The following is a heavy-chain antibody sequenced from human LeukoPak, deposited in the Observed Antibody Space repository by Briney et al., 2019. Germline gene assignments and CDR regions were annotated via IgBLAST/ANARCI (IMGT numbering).Heavy chain of an antibody. CDR1: GGSFSGYY. Sequence: SETLSLTCAVYGGSFSGYYWSWIRQPPGKGLEWIGEINHSGSTNYNPSLKGRVTISVDTSKNQFSLKLSSVAAADTAVYYCARDPLPIAARTASPGMDVWGKGTTVTVSS. J-gene: IGHJ6*03. D-gene: IGHD6-6*01. V-gene: IGHV4-34*01. CDR3: ARDPLPIAARTASPGMDV. CDR2: INHSGST.